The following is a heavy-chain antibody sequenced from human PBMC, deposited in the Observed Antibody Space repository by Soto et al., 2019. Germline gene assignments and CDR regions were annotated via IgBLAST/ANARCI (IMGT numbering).Heavy chain of an antibody. CDR3: AHRVLRTVFGLVTTTAIYVYF. V-gene: IGHV2-5*02. CDR2: IYWDDDK. J-gene: IGHJ4*02. Sequence: QITLNESGPTVVRPTETITLTCRFSGFSLTTSGVGVGWIRQSPGKAPEWLALIYWDDDKRYSASLKSRLTITKDTSTNQVVLTVSDLAPTDTATYYCAHRVLRTVFGLVTTTAIYVYFWCQGTPVAVSS. CDR1: GFSLTTSGVG. D-gene: IGHD3-3*01.